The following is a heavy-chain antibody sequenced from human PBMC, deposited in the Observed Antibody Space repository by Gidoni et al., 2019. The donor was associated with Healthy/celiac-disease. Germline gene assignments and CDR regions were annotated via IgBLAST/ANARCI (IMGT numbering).Heavy chain of an antibody. J-gene: IGHJ3*02. Sequence: QLQLQESGPVLVKPSETLSLTCTVSGGSISSSSYYWGWSRQPPGKGLEWIGSIYYSGSTYYTPSLKSRVTISVDTSKNQFSLKLSAVTAADTDVYYGARRLISEGAFDIWGQGTMVTVSS. CDR1: GGSISSSSYY. CDR2: IYYSGST. CDR3: ARRLISEGAFDI. V-gene: IGHV4-39*01. D-gene: IGHD3-16*01.